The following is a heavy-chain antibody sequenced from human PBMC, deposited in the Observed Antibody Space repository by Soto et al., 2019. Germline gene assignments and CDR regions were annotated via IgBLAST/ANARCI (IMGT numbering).Heavy chain of an antibody. CDR3: ARVQLGYCSSTSCYNGYYYYYGMDV. D-gene: IGHD2-2*02. J-gene: IGHJ6*02. Sequence: PGGSLRLSCAASGFTFSSYSMNWVRQAPGKGLEWVSYISSSSNSIYYADSVKGRFTISRDNAKNSLHLQMNSLRAEDTAVYYCARVQLGYCSSTSCYNGYYYYYGMDVWGQGTTVTVSS. CDR2: ISSSSNSI. V-gene: IGHV3-48*01. CDR1: GFTFSSYS.